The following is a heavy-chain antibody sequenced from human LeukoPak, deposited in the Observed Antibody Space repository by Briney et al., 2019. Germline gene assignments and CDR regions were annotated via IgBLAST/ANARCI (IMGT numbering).Heavy chain of an antibody. D-gene: IGHD5-12*01. CDR3: ARAGDIVATTYFDY. CDR2: ISSSGSTI. Sequence: GGPLRLSCAASGFTFSDYYMSWIRQAPGKGLEWVSYISSSGSTIYYADSVKGRFTISRDNAKNSLYLQMNSLRAEDTAVYYCARAGDIVATTYFDYWGQGTLVTVSS. V-gene: IGHV3-11*04. CDR1: GFTFSDYY. J-gene: IGHJ4*02.